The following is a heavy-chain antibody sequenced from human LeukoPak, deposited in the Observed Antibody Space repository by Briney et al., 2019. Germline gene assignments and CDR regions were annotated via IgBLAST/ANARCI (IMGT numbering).Heavy chain of an antibody. Sequence: ETLSLTCAVYGGSFSGYYWSWIRQPPATGLEWIGEINHSGSTNYNPSLTSRLPISVDTSKKQFSLTLSSVPAADTAVYYCARVGYYDILTGYYEGFDPWGQGTLVTVSS. CDR1: GGSFSGYY. D-gene: IGHD3-9*01. V-gene: IGHV4-34*01. CDR3: ARVGYYDILTGYYEGFDP. CDR2: INHSGST. J-gene: IGHJ5*02.